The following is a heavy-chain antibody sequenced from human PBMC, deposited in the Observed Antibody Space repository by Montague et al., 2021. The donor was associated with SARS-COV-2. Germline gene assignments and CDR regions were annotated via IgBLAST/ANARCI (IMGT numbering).Heavy chain of an antibody. J-gene: IGHJ3*01. D-gene: IGHD6-13*01. CDR2: ISSGGTTI. Sequence: SLRLSCAASGFTFSDYYMSWFRQAPGKGLEWLSYISSGGTTIFYADSVKGRLTISRDNAGNSLYLQVNSLRGEDTAVYYCAGVSSNWSDAFDVWGQGTMVTVSS. CDR1: GFTFSDYY. V-gene: IGHV3-11*01. CDR3: AGVSSNWSDAFDV.